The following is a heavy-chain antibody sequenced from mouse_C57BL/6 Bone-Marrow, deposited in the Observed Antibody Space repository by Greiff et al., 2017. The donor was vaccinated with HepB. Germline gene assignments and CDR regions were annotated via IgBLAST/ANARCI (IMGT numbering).Heavy chain of an antibody. V-gene: IGHV1-82*01. Sequence: VQLQQSGPELVKPGASVKISCKASGYAFSSSWMNWVKQRPGKGLEWIGRIYPGDGDTNYNGKFKGKATLTADKSSSTAYMQLSSLTSEDAAVYFYARSGALLWPYYFDYWGQGTTLTVSS. CDR2: IYPGDGDT. CDR1: GYAFSSSW. CDR3: ARSGALLWPYYFDY. D-gene: IGHD2-1*01. J-gene: IGHJ2*01.